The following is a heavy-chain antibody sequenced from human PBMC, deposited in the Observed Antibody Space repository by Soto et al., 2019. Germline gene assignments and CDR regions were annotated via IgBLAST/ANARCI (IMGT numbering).Heavy chain of an antibody. CDR2: IWYDGSNK. Sequence: QVQLVESGGGVVQPGRSLRLSCAASGFTFSSYGMHWVRQAPGKGLEWVAVIWYDGSNKYYADSVKGRFTISRDNSKNTLYLQMNSLRAEDTAVYYCARGPMVYAPYYYYMDVWGKGTTVTVSS. CDR3: ARGPMVYAPYYYYMDV. V-gene: IGHV3-33*01. D-gene: IGHD2-8*01. J-gene: IGHJ6*03. CDR1: GFTFSSYG.